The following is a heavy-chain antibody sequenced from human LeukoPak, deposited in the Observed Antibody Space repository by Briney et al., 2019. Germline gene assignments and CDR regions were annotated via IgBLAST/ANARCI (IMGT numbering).Heavy chain of an antibody. CDR1: GGSISSSSYY. D-gene: IGHD1-26*01. J-gene: IGHJ5*02. Sequence: PSETLSLTCTVSGGSISSSSYYWGWIRQPPGKGLEWIGEINHSGSTNYNPSLKSRVTISVDTSKNQFSLKLSSVTAADTAVYYCARGRRVGASRFDPWGQGTLVTVSS. V-gene: IGHV4-39*07. CDR2: INHSGST. CDR3: ARGRRVGASRFDP.